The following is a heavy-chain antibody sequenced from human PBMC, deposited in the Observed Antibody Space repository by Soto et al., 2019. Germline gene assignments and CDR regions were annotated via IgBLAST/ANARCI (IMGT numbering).Heavy chain of an antibody. D-gene: IGHD3-10*01. CDR1: GGSISSYF. CDR2: IYYSGTT. J-gene: IGHJ4*02. V-gene: IGHV4-59*01. CDR3: ARETGSGSYYDY. Sequence: PSETLSLTGTVSGGSISSYFWSWIRQPPGEGLEWIGYIYYSGTTNYNPSLKNRVTISVDTSKNQFSLSLSSVTAADTGVYYCARETGSGSYYDYWGQGALVTVSS.